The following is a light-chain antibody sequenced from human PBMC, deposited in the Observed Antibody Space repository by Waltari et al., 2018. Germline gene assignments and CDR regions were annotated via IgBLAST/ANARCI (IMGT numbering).Light chain of an antibody. J-gene: IGLJ1*01. Sequence: QSALTQPPSASGSPGPSVTISCPGTSSDVGGYNSVSWYQQHPGKAPKVMIYEVTKRPSGVPDRFSGSKSGNTASLTVSGLQADDEADYYCSSYAGSNNYVFGTGTKVTVL. CDR2: EVT. V-gene: IGLV2-8*01. CDR1: SSDVGGYNS. CDR3: SSYAGSNNYV.